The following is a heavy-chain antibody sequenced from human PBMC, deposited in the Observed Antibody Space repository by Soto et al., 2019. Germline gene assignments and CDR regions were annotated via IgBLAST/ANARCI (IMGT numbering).Heavy chain of an antibody. V-gene: IGHV1-69*02. J-gene: IGHJ4*02. CDR3: ASGGGYCSGGSCYRY. D-gene: IGHD2-15*01. Sequence: QGQLVQSGAEVKKPGSSVKVSCKASGGTFSSYTISWVRQAPGQGLEWMGRIIPILGIANYAQKFQGRVTITADNSTSTAYMELSSLRSEDTAVYYCASGGGYCSGGSCYRYWGQGTLVTVSS. CDR1: GGTFSSYT. CDR2: IIPILGIA.